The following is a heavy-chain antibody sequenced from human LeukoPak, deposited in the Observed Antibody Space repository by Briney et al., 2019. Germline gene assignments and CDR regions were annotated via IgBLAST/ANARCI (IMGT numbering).Heavy chain of an antibody. CDR2: ISISTGTI. CDR3: ARSNADYDLYSGYYYYMDV. CDR1: GFTFSTYS. D-gene: IGHD3-3*01. Sequence: GGSLRLSCAASGFTFSTYSMNWVRQAPGMGLEWVSYISISTGTIYYADSVKGRFTISRDNAKNSLYLQMNSLRAEDTAVYYCARSNADYDLYSGYYYYMDVWGKGTTVTISS. V-gene: IGHV3-48*01. J-gene: IGHJ6*03.